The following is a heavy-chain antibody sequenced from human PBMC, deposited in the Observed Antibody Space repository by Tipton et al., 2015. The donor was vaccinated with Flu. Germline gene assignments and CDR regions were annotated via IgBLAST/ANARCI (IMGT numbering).Heavy chain of an antibody. J-gene: IGHJ4*02. Sequence: TLSLTCAVSGDSISSDYYWGWVRRPPGKGLEWIGTIYHSGTTYYNPSLKSRLTISVDTSKNQFSLRLSSVTAADTAVYYCARHTGDSVRGVIDYWGQGTLVTDSS. CDR2: IYHSGTT. D-gene: IGHD3-10*02. V-gene: IGHV4-38-2*01. CDR3: ARHTGDSVRGVIDY. CDR1: GDSISSDYY.